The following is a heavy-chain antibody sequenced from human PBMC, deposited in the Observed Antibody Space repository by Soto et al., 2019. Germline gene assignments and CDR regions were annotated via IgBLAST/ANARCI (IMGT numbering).Heavy chain of an antibody. Sequence: QVQLVESGGGVVQPGRSLRLSCAASGFTFSSYAMHWVRQAPGKGLEWVAVISYDGSNKYYADSVKGRFTISRDNSKNTLYLQMNSLRAEDTAVYYCAVIAAAGNFDYRGQGTLVTVSS. CDR1: GFTFSSYA. V-gene: IGHV3-30-3*01. J-gene: IGHJ4*02. CDR3: AVIAAAGNFDY. D-gene: IGHD6-13*01. CDR2: ISYDGSNK.